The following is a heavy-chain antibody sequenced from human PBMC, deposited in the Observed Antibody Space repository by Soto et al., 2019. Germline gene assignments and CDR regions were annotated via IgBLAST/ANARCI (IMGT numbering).Heavy chain of an antibody. Sequence: TLSLTCTVSGASMNSYHWSWIRQPAGKGLEWIGHIHSSGSTNYNPSLKSRVTMSVDTSKNQFSLRLMSLTAADTAVYYCARDQGVAAAGITWFDPWGQGSLVTVSS. CDR1: GASMNSYH. J-gene: IGHJ5*02. D-gene: IGHD6-13*01. CDR3: ARDQGVAAAGITWFDP. CDR2: IHSSGST. V-gene: IGHV4-4*07.